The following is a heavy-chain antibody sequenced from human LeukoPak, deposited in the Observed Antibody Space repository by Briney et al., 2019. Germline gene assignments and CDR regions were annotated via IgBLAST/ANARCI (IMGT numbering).Heavy chain of an antibody. D-gene: IGHD3-3*01. CDR2: ISYDGSNK. J-gene: IGHJ4*02. V-gene: IGHV3-30-3*01. CDR1: GFTFSSYA. Sequence: GGSLRLSCAASGFTFSSYAMHWVRQAPGKGLEWVAVISYDGSNKYYADSVKGRFTISRDNSKNTLYLQMNSLRAEDTAVYYCAKDSDYDFWSGYLKDWGQGTLVTVPS. CDR3: AKDSDYDFWSGYLKD.